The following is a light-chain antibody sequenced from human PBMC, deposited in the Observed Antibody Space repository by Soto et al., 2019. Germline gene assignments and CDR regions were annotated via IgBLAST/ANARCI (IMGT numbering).Light chain of an antibody. V-gene: IGLV2-18*02. CDR2: EVS. CDR3: SSFTSSTTYV. J-gene: IGLJ1*01. Sequence: QAVVTQEPSFSVSPGGTVTLTCGLTSGSVSTTYYPSWYQQPPGTAPKLMIYEVSNRPSGVPDRFSGSKSGNTASLTISGLQAEDEADYYCSSFTSSTTYVFGTGTKVTVL. CDR1: SGSVSTTYY.